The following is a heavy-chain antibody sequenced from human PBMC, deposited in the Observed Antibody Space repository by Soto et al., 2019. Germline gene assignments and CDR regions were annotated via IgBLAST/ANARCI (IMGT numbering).Heavy chain of an antibody. D-gene: IGHD2-2*01. CDR3: ARDSAYIVVVPAAMMWFDP. Sequence: QVQLQQSGPGLVKPSQTLSLTCAISGDSVSSNSAAWNWIRQSPSRGLEWLGRTYYRSKWYNDYAVSVKSRITINPDTSKNQFSLQLNSVTPEDTAVYYCARDSAYIVVVPAAMMWFDPWGQGTLVTVSS. CDR2: TYYRSKWYN. CDR1: GDSVSSNSAA. V-gene: IGHV6-1*01. J-gene: IGHJ5*02.